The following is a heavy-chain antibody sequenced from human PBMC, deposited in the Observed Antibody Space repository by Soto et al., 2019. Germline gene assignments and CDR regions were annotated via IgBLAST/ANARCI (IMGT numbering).Heavy chain of an antibody. J-gene: IGHJ3*02. CDR2: IIPIFGTA. CDR1: GGTFRSYA. CDR3: ARVGPYSGSSGAFDI. Sequence: ASVKVSCKASGGTFRSYAISWVRQAPGQGLEWMGGIIPIFGTANYAQKFQGRVTITADESTSTAYMELSSLRSEDTAVYYCARVGPYSGSSGAFDIWGQGTMVTVSS. V-gene: IGHV1-69*13. D-gene: IGHD1-26*01.